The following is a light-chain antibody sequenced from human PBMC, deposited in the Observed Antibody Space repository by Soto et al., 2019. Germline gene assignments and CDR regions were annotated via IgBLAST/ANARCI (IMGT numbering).Light chain of an antibody. CDR3: QQYCCAPLT. J-gene: IGKJ1*01. V-gene: IGKV3-20*01. Sequence: EIVLTQSPGTLSLSPGERATLSCRASQSVSSSYLAWYQQKPGQAPRLLIYDASSRATGIPDRFSGSGSGTDFALTISRLEPEDFAVYYCQQYCCAPLTFGQGTKVEIK. CDR1: QSVSSSY. CDR2: DAS.